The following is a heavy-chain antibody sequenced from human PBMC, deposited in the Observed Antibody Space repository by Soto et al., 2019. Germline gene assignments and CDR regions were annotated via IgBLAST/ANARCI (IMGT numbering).Heavy chain of an antibody. J-gene: IGHJ4*02. Sequence: GGSLRLSCAASGFTVSSNYMSWVRQAPGKGLEWVAVIQDGGSISYADSVSDRFTISRDNAKNTVFLEVNSLRPEDTAVYFCARGEGSGSNALGHWGQGTPVTVSS. CDR1: GFTVSSNY. CDR2: IQDGGSI. D-gene: IGHD3-16*01. CDR3: ARGEGSGSNALGH. V-gene: IGHV3-66*01.